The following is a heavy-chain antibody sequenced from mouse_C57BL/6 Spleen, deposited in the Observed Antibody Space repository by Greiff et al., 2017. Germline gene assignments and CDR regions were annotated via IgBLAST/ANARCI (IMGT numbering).Heavy chain of an antibody. CDR3: TRDYGSSYGAWFAY. J-gene: IGHJ3*01. Sequence: VQGVESGAELVRPGASVTLSCKASGYTFTDYEMHWVKQTPVHGLEWIGAIDPETGGTAYNQKFKGKAILTADKSSSTAYMELRSLTSEDSAVYYCTRDYGSSYGAWFAYWGQGTLVTVSA. V-gene: IGHV1-15*01. D-gene: IGHD1-1*01. CDR1: GYTFTDYE. CDR2: IDPETGGT.